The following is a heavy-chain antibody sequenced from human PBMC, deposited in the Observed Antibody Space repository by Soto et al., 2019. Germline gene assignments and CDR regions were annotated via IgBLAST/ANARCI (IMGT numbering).Heavy chain of an antibody. CDR3: AKDQGYCSCGSCYDRYY. J-gene: IGHJ4*02. V-gene: IGHV3-23*01. CDR1: GFTFSSYA. Sequence: EVQLLESGGGLVQPGGSLRLSCAASGFTFSSYAMSWVRQAPGKGLEWVSAISGSGGSTYYADSVKGRSTISRDNSKNTRYRQMKTLRAEDTAVYYCAKDQGYCSCGSCYDRYYWGQGTLVTVSS. D-gene: IGHD2-15*01. CDR2: ISGSGGST.